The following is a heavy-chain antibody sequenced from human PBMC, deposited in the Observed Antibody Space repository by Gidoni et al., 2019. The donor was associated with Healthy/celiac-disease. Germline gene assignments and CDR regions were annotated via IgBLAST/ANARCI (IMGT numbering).Heavy chain of an antibody. CDR3: ARDYCSSTSCYTVSRY. J-gene: IGHJ4*02. Sequence: QVQLVQSGAEVKKPGASAKVSCKASGYTFTSYGISWVRQAPGHGLEWMGWIRAYNGNTNYAQKLQGRVTMTTDTSTSTAYMELRSLRSDDTAVYYCARDYCSSTSCYTVSRYWGQGTLVTVSS. D-gene: IGHD2-2*02. CDR1: GYTFTSYG. CDR2: IRAYNGNT. V-gene: IGHV1-18*01.